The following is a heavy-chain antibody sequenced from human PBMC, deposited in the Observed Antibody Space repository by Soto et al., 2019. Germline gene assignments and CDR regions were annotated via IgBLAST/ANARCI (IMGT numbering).Heavy chain of an antibody. CDR3: TVWLYGATICY. J-gene: IGHJ4*02. V-gene: IGHV3-15*01. CDR2: IKSKTDVGTT. CDR1: GFTFSNAW. D-gene: IGHD5-12*01. Sequence: EVQLVESGGGLVKPGGSLRLSCAASGFTFSNAWMSWVRQAPGKGLEWVGRIKSKTDVGTTDYAAPVKGRFTISRDDSKNTLYLQMNSLKTEDTAVYYWTVWLYGATICYWGQGTLVTVSS.